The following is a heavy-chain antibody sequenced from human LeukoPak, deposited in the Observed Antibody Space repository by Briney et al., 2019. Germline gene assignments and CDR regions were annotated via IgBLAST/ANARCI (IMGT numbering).Heavy chain of an antibody. Sequence: PGGSLRLSCAASGFTFSSYWMTWVRQAPGKGLEWVAFISFDGGNVYHPDSVKGRFTISRDDSKNTAYLQMDNLRADDTAVYYCARPPRFCSGDTCSTFWYFDIWGRGTLVTVSS. CDR3: ARPPRFCSGDTCSTFWYFDI. V-gene: IGHV3-30*03. D-gene: IGHD2-15*01. J-gene: IGHJ2*01. CDR2: ISFDGGNV. CDR1: GFTFSSYW.